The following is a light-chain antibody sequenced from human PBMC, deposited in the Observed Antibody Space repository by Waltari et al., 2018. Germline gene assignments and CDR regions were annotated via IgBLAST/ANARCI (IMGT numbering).Light chain of an antibody. Sequence: QHHPGKAPKFMIEEVNKRPSGFSNRCSVSKTGNTASLTISGLQAEDEADYYCSSYTRSRSTRVVFGGGTKLTVL. CDR3: SSYTRSRSTRVV. V-gene: IGLV2-14*01. J-gene: IGLJ2*01. CDR2: EVN.